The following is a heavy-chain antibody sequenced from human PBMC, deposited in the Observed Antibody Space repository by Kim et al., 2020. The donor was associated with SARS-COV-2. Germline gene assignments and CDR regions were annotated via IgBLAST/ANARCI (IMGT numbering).Heavy chain of an antibody. CDR3: GTFNVG. D-gene: IGHD2-8*01. Sequence: GGSLRLSCAASGFSFSSYWMSWVRQAPGKGLEWVANIKEDGRDKYYVDSVKGRFTISRDNAKNSLYLQMNILRDEDTAVYYCGTFNVGWGQGTTVNVSP. J-gene: IGHJ6*01. CDR2: IKEDGRDK. V-gene: IGHV3-7*03. CDR1: GFSFSSYW.